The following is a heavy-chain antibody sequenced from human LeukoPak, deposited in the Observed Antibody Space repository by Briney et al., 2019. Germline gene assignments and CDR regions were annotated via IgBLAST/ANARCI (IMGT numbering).Heavy chain of an antibody. J-gene: IGHJ4*02. CDR3: GKDRLSAVDS. CDR1: GFTFSRYW. D-gene: IGHD2-15*01. Sequence: PGGSLRLSCAASGFTFSRYWMHWVRQAPGKGLEWVSRIDTDGYVTIYADSVKGRFSISRDNAKNTFHLQMDSLRVDDTAVYYCGKDRLSAVDSWGQGTLVTVSS. CDR2: IDTDGYVT. V-gene: IGHV3-74*01.